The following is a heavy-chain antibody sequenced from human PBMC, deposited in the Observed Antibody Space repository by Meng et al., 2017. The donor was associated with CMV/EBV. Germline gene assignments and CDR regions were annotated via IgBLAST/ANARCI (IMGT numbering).Heavy chain of an antibody. CDR1: GGSISSYY. D-gene: IGHD3-22*01. Sequence: SETLSLTCTASGGSISSYYWSWIRQPPGKGLEWIGYIYYSGSTNYNPSLKSRVTISVDTSKNQFSLKLSSVTAADTAVYYCARAGARGASRYSSGYYSIDNWFDPWGQGTLVTVSS. CDR3: ARAGARGASRYSSGYYSIDNWFDP. J-gene: IGHJ5*02. CDR2: IYYSGST. V-gene: IGHV4-59*01.